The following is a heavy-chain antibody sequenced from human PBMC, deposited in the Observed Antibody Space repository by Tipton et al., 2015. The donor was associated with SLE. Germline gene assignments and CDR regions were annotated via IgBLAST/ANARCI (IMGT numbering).Heavy chain of an antibody. J-gene: IGHJ4*02. D-gene: IGHD3-3*01. CDR1: GGSISSYY. CDR2: INHSGST. Sequence: TLSLTCTVSGGSISSYYWNWIRQPPGKGLEWIGEINHSGSTNYNPSLKSRVTISVDTSRNQFSLKLSSVTAADTAVYYCARGLRYYDFWSGYLDYWGQGTLVTVSS. CDR3: ARGLRYYDFWSGYLDY. V-gene: IGHV4-34*01.